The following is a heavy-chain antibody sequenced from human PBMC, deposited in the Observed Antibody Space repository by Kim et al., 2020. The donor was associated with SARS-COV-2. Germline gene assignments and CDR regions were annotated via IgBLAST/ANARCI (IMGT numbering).Heavy chain of an antibody. J-gene: IGHJ6*02. Sequence: GGSLRLSCAASGFTFSSYGMHWVRQAPGKGLEWVAVIWYDGSNKYYADSVKGRFTISRDNSKNTLYLQMNSLRAEDTAVYYCALGEQQLPPYYYGMDVWGQGTTVTVSS. D-gene: IGHD6-13*01. V-gene: IGHV3-33*01. CDR3: ALGEQQLPPYYYGMDV. CDR1: GFTFSSYG. CDR2: IWYDGSNK.